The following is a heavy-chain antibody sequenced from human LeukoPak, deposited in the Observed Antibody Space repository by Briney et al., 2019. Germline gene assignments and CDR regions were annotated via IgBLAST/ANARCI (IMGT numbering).Heavy chain of an antibody. J-gene: IGHJ4*02. CDR1: GGSISSYY. V-gene: IGHV4-59*12. CDR2: IYYSGST. D-gene: IGHD6-13*01. Sequence: SETLSLTCTVSGGSISSYYWSWIRQPPGKGLEWIGYIYYSGSTNYNPSLKSRVTISVDTSKNQFSLKLSSVTAADTAVYYCARDVYSSSWYDYWGQGTLVTVS. CDR3: ARDVYSSSWYDY.